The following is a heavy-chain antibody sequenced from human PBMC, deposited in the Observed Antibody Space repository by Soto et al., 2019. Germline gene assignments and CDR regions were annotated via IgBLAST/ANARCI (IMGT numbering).Heavy chain of an antibody. V-gene: IGHV3-21*01. CDR1: GFTFSSYA. CDR2: ISSSSSYI. J-gene: IGHJ4*02. CDR3: ARDYYDSSGYLAPLDY. Sequence: SCAASGFTFSSYAMNWVRQAPGKGLEWVSSISSSSSYIYYADSVKGRFTISRDNAKNSLYLQMNSLRAEDTAVYYCARDYYDSSGYLAPLDYWGQGTLVTVSS. D-gene: IGHD3-22*01.